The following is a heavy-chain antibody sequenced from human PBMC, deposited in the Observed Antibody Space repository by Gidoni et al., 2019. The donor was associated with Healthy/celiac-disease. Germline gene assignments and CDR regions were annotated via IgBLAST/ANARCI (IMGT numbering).Heavy chain of an antibody. V-gene: IGHV3-30*18. D-gene: IGHD7-27*01. Sequence: QVQLVESGGGVVQPGRSLRLSCAASGFTFSSYGMHGVRQAPGKGLEWVAVISYDGSNKYYADSVKGRFTISRDNSKNTLYLQMNSLRAEDTAVYYCAKAGARKANWFDPWGQGTLVTVSS. J-gene: IGHJ5*02. CDR2: ISYDGSNK. CDR1: GFTFSSYG. CDR3: AKAGARKANWFDP.